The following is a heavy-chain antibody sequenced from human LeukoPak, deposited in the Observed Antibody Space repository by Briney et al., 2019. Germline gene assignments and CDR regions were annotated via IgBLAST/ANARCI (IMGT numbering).Heavy chain of an antibody. D-gene: IGHD6-19*01. CDR1: GGFISSYY. V-gene: IGHV4-59*01. Sequence: SETLSLTCTVSGGFISSYYWSWIRQPPGKGLEWIGYIYYSGSTNYNPSLKSRVTISVDTSKNQFSLKLSSVTAADTAVYYCASGGSSGYSSGWYGLGAFDIWGQGTMVTVSS. CDR2: IYYSGST. J-gene: IGHJ3*02. CDR3: ASGGSSGYSSGWYGLGAFDI.